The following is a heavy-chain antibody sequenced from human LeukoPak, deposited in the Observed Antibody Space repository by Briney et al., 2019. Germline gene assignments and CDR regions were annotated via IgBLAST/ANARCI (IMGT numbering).Heavy chain of an antibody. Sequence: SETLSLTCTVSGGSISGYYWTWIRQPPGKGLEWIAYIAYTGSTNYSPSLKRRVTISLDTSRNQFSLKLSSVTAADTAVYYCARSSYSDRSGYQFDNWGQGTLVTVSS. CDR2: IAYTGST. CDR1: GGSISGYY. J-gene: IGHJ4*02. CDR3: ARSSYSDRSGYQFDN. D-gene: IGHD3-22*01. V-gene: IGHV4-59*08.